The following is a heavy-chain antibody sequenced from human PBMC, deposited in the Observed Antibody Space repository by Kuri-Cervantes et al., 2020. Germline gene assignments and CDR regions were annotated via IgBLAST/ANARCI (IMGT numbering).Heavy chain of an antibody. Sequence: SETLSLTCTVSGGSISSYYWSWIRQPPGKGLEWIGYIYYSGSTNYNPSLKSRVTISVDTSKNQFSLKLSSVTAADTAVFYCARGLAGVNQRTYYDSWGQGTLVIVSS. CDR3: ARGLAGVNQRTYYDS. V-gene: IGHV4-59*12. D-gene: IGHD2-8*01. CDR2: IYYSGST. J-gene: IGHJ4*02. CDR1: GGSISSYY.